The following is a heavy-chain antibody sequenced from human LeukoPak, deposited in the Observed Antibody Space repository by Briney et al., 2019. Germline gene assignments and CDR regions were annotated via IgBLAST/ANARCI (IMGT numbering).Heavy chain of an antibody. CDR3: ARGNTMVRGVIITLPWFDP. J-gene: IGHJ5*02. V-gene: IGHV4-30-2*01. CDR2: IYHSGST. D-gene: IGHD3-10*01. CDR1: GGSISSGGYS. Sequence: SETLSLTSAVSGGSISSGGYSWSWIRQPPGKGLEWIGYIYHSGSTYYNPSLKSRVTISVDRSKNQFSLKLSSVTAADTAVYYCARGNTMVRGVIITLPWFDPWGQGTLVTVSS.